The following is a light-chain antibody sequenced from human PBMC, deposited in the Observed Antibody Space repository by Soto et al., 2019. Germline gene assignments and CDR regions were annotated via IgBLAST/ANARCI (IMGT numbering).Light chain of an antibody. V-gene: IGKV1-39*01. CDR1: QSISNY. J-gene: IGKJ4*01. CDR3: QQSYGTPLT. Sequence: DMEMTQSPSSLSASVGDRVTITCRASQSISNYLNWYQHKPGKVPKLLIYAASSLQSGVPTRFSGSRSGTGFTLTINSLQPEDFATYYCQQSYGTPLTFGGGTKVEIK. CDR2: AAS.